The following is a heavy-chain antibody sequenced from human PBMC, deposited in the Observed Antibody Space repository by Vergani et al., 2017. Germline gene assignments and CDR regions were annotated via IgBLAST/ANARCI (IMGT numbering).Heavy chain of an antibody. J-gene: IGHJ4*02. CDR1: NYSIGRDYF. V-gene: IGHV4-38-2*02. Sequence: QVHLQESGPGLVKPSETLSLLCRVSNYSIGRDYFWGWIRRSPGKGLEYIASISHGGMTYYNPSLKGRTTIPIDTSENVIYLRLTCVTAADTALYYCARHGGSGNYYHLFDSWCQGTLVIVSS. D-gene: IGHD3-3*01. CDR2: ISHGGMT. CDR3: ARHGGSGNYYHLFDS.